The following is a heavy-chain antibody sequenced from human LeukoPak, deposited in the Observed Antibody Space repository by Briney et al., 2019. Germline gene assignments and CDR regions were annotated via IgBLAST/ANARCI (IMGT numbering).Heavy chain of an antibody. V-gene: IGHV4-59*01. CDR1: GDSISTYY. CDR3: ARGTQSMYYMDV. CDR2: IYYRVTS. Sequence: SETLSLTCTVSGDSISTYYWSWIRQPPGKGLEWIGYIYYRVTSDYNPSLKSRVTMSVDMSTRQISLKLTSVTAADTAVYYCARGTQSMYYMDVWGKGTTVTISS. D-gene: IGHD2/OR15-2a*01. J-gene: IGHJ6*03.